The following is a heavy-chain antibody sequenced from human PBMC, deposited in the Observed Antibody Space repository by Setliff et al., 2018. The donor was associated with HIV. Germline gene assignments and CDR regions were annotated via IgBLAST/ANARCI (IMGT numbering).Heavy chain of an antibody. CDR1: GFTFRSYG. D-gene: IGHD3-16*01. Sequence: GGSLRLSCAASGFTFRSYGLHWVRQTPGKGLEWVAVISSDGSEKKYGDSVKGRITISRDDSKNTLYLQMNSLRAEDTAMYYCARDYTPTFWEYNWFDVWGQGTQVTVSS. J-gene: IGHJ5*02. CDR3: ARDYTPTFWEYNWFDV. V-gene: IGHV3-30*03. CDR2: ISSDGSEK.